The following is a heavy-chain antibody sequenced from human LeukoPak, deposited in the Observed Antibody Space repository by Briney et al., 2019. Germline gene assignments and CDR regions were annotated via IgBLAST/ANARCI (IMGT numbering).Heavy chain of an antibody. J-gene: IGHJ5*02. D-gene: IGHD2-15*01. Sequence: ASVKVSCKASGYTFTGYYMHWVRQAPGQGLEWMGWINPNSGGTNYAQKFQGWVTMTRDTSISTAYMELSRLRSDDTAVYYCAREVDCSGGSCYWFDPWSQGTLVTVSS. CDR2: INPNSGGT. CDR3: AREVDCSGGSCYWFDP. CDR1: GYTFTGYY. V-gene: IGHV1-2*04.